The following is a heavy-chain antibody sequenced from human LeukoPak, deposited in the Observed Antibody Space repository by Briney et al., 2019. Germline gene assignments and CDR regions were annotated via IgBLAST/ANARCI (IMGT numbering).Heavy chain of an antibody. J-gene: IGHJ6*03. V-gene: IGHV4-34*01. CDR1: GGSFSGYY. CDR2: INHSGST. D-gene: IGHD4-11*01. CDR3: ARVASNYVGPYYYYYYMDV. Sequence: SETLSLTCAVYGGSFSGYYWSWIRQPPGKGLEWIGEINHSGSTNYNPSLKSRVTISVETSKNQFSLKLSSVTAADTAVYYCARVASNYVGPYYYYYYMDVWGKGTTVTVSS.